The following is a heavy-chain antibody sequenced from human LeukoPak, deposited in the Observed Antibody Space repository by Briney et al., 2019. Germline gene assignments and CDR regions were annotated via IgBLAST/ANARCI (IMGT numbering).Heavy chain of an antibody. CDR1: GFTFSSYN. CDR3: ARGTTSRALDVSDI. V-gene: IGHV3-21*01. J-gene: IGHJ3*02. CDR2: ISSSSSYI. D-gene: IGHD1-7*01. Sequence: GGSLRLSCAASGFTFSSYNMNWVRQAPGKGLEGVSSISSSSSYIYHADSVKGRFTISRDNAKNSLYLQMNSLRAEDTAVYYCARGTTSRALDVSDIWGQGTMVPVSS.